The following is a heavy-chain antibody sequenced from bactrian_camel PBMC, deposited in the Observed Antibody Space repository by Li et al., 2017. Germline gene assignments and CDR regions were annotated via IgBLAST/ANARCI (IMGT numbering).Heavy chain of an antibody. J-gene: IGHJ4*01. V-gene: IGHV3-2*01. D-gene: IGHD3*01. CDR2: IYSDGSNT. Sequence: HVQLVESGGASVQAGGSLRLSCAASGFTFSRYYMSWVRQAPGKGLEWVSSIYSDGSNTNYADSVKGRFTITQDNGKNTVYLQMNNLKPEDTAMYYCAADHNRGCMGWPTVEYDITGQGTQVTVS. CDR3: AADHNRGCMGWPTVEYDI. CDR1: GFTFSRYY.